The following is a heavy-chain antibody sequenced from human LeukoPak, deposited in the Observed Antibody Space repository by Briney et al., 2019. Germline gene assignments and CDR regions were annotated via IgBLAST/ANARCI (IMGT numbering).Heavy chain of an antibody. CDR1: GYTFTSYD. J-gene: IGHJ4*02. CDR3: AVSSGSYYIHPYYFDY. V-gene: IGHV1-8*01. D-gene: IGHD3-10*01. CDR2: MNPNSGNT. Sequence: ASVKVSCKASGYTFTSYDINWVRQATGQGLEWMGWMNPNSGNTGYAQKFQGRVTMTRNTSISTAYMERSSLRSEDTAVYYCAVSSGSYYIHPYYFDYWGQGTLVTVSS.